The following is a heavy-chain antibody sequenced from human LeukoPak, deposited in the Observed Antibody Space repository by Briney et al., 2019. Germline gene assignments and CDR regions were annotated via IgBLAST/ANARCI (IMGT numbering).Heavy chain of an antibody. V-gene: IGHV4-59*01. CDR2: IYYSGST. CDR1: GGSISSYY. J-gene: IGHJ4*02. D-gene: IGHD5-24*01. Sequence: PSETLSLTCTVSGGSISSYYRSWIRQPPGKGLEWIGYIYYSGSTNYNPSLKSRVTISVDTSKNQFSLKLSSVTAADTAVYYCARGSSVEMATISFGYWGQGTLVTVSS. CDR3: ARGSSVEMATISFGY.